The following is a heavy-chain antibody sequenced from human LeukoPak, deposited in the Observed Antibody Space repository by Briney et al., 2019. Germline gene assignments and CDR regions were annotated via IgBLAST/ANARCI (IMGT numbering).Heavy chain of an antibody. D-gene: IGHD2-15*01. Sequence: GSVKVSCKASGYTFTSYYMHWVRQAPGQGLEWMGIINPSGGSTSYAQKFQGRVTMTRDTSTSTVYMELSSLRSEDTAVYYCARDGPACSGGSCHEVYYYMDVWGKGTTVTVSS. CDR3: ARDGPACSGGSCHEVYYYMDV. CDR2: INPSGGST. J-gene: IGHJ6*03. V-gene: IGHV1-46*01. CDR1: GYTFTSYY.